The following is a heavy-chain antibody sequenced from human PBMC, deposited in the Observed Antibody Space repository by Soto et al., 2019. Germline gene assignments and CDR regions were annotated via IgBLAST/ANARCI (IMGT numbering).Heavy chain of an antibody. V-gene: IGHV3-33*01. D-gene: IGHD3-22*01. CDR1: GFTFSSYG. Sequence: QVQLVESGGGVVQPGRSLRLSCAASGFTFSSYGMHWVRQAPGKGLEWVAVIWYDGSNKYYADSVKGRFTISRDNSKNTMYLQMNSLRDEDTAVYYCTRGKSSARYGMDVWGQGNTVTVSS. CDR3: TRGKSSARYGMDV. J-gene: IGHJ6*02. CDR2: IWYDGSNK.